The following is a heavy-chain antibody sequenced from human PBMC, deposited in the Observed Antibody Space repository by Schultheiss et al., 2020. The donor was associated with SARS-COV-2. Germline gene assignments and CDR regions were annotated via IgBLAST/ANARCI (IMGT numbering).Heavy chain of an antibody. CDR2: IWYDGSNK. D-gene: IGHD2-15*01. V-gene: IGHV3-33*01. J-gene: IGHJ4*02. CDR3: AREYCSGGSCAQASPGFDY. Sequence: GGSLRLSCAASGFTFSSYGMHWVRQAPGKGLEWVAVIWYDGSNKYYADSVKGRFTISRDNSKNTLYLQMNSLRAEDTAVYYCAREYCSGGSCAQASPGFDYWGQGTLVTVSS. CDR1: GFTFSSYG.